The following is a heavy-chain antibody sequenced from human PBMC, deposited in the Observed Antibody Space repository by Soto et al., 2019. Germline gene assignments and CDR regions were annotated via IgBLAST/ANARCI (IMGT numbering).Heavy chain of an antibody. CDR1: GFSFGSYA. CDR3: ARWSYLDY. V-gene: IGHV3-23*01. Sequence: PGGSLRLSCAASGFSFGSYALSWVRQAPGKGLEWVSTISGSDGKTFYAGSVKGRFSISRDTSQSTLYLQMNSLRADDTAMYYCARWSYLDYWGQGTRVTAPQ. D-gene: IGHD3-3*01. J-gene: IGHJ4*02. CDR2: ISGSDGKT.